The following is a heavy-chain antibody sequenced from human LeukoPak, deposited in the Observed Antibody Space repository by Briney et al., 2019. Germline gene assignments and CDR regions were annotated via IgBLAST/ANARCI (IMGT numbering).Heavy chain of an antibody. CDR1: GFTVSSNY. J-gene: IGHJ4*02. CDR2: IKQDGSEK. CDR3: ARNYGGNSAG. Sequence: GSLRLSCAASGFTVSSNYMSWVRLAPGKGLEWVANIKQDGSEKYYVDSVKGRFTISRDNAKNSLYLQMNSLRDEDTAVYYCARNYGGNSAGWGQGSLASVSS. D-gene: IGHD4-23*01. V-gene: IGHV3-7*04.